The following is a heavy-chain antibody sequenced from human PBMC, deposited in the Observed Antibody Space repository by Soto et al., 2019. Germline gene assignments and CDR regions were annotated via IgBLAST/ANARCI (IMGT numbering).Heavy chain of an antibody. CDR3: ARDSSLIGYPKHGMDV. J-gene: IGHJ6*02. V-gene: IGHV3-30-3*01. CDR1: GFTFSSYA. CDR2: ISYDGSNK. Sequence: QVQLVESGGGVVQPGRSLRLSCAASGFTFSSYAMHWVRQAPGKGLEWVAVISYDGSNKYYADSVKGRFTISRDNSKNTLYLQMNSLRAEDTAVYYCARDSSLIGYPKHGMDVWGQGTTVTVSS. D-gene: IGHD5-12*01.